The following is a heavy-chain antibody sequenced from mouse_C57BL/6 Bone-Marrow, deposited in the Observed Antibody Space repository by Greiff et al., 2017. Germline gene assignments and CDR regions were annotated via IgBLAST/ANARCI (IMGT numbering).Heavy chain of an antibody. CDR1: GYTFTTYP. CDR2: FHPYNDDT. J-gene: IGHJ2*01. V-gene: IGHV1-47*01. D-gene: IGHD5-1*01. CDR3: ARSSTFFYYFDY. Sequence: VQLQESGAELVKPGASVKMSCKASGYTFTTYPIEWMKQNHGKSLEWIGNFHPYNDDTKYNEKFKGKATLTVEKSYNTVYLELSRLTSDDSAVYYCARSSTFFYYFDYWGQGTTLTVSS.